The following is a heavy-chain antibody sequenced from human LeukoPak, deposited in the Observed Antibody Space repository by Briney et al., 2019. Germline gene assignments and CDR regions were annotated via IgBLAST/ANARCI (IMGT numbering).Heavy chain of an antibody. Sequence: SETLSLTWNVSSGSISSYYWSWILQPPGKGLEWIGYIYYSGSTNYNPSLKSRVTISVDTSKNQFSLKLSSVTAADTAVYYCARALISGGSYNWFDPWGQGTLVTVSS. CDR2: IYYSGST. CDR1: SGSISSYY. J-gene: IGHJ5*02. D-gene: IGHD2-15*01. V-gene: IGHV4-59*01. CDR3: ARALISGGSYNWFDP.